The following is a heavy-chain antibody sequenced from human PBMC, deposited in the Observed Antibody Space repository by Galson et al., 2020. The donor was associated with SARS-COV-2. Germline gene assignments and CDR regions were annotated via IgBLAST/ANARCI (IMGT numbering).Heavy chain of an antibody. V-gene: IGHV4-59*01. CDR1: GGSIYNFY. J-gene: IGHJ4*02. CDR3: ARYYGDYDYFDY. Sequence: SETLSLTCTVSGGSIYNFYWSWIRQPPGKGLEWIRYIFYTGATNYDPSLKGRVTISLDTSKTQFSPRLSSVTAADTAVYYCARYYGDYDYFDYWGQGTLVTVSS. D-gene: IGHD4-17*01. CDR2: IFYTGAT.